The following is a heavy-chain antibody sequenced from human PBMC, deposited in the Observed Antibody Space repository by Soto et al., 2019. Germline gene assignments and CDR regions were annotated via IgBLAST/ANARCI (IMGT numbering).Heavy chain of an antibody. CDR3: AKDWDCTTTSCSRLWYGMDV. V-gene: IGHV3-30*18. Sequence: QVQLVESGGGVVQPGRSLRLSCSGSGFSFRSYGMHWVRQAPGKGLEWVAVISYDGTNYYYADSVKGRFTISRDNSKNTLFLQMNSLRPEDTAVYYCAKDWDCTTTSCSRLWYGMDVW. CDR2: ISYDGTNY. D-gene: IGHD2-2*01. CDR1: GFSFRSYG. J-gene: IGHJ6*01.